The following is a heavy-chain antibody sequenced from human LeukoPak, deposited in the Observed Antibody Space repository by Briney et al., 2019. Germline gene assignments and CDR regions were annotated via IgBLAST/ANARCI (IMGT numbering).Heavy chain of an antibody. J-gene: IGHJ4*02. V-gene: IGHV3-23*01. CDR1: GFTFSSFA. CDR3: AKDAIGQYRPYYFDC. CDR2: ISGSGEST. Sequence: EAGGSLRLSCAASGFTFSSFAMSWVRQAPGKGLEWVSSISGSGESTYYADYAKGRFTVSRDNSKNTLNLQLNSLRAEDTAVYYRAKDAIGQYRPYYFDCWGQGTLVTVSS. D-gene: IGHD3-16*02.